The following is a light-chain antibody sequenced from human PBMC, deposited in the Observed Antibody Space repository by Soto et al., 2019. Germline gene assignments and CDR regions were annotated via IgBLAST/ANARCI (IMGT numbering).Light chain of an antibody. V-gene: IGKV1-39*01. CDR2: PAT. J-gene: IGKJ2*01. CDR1: QSISTY. CDR3: QQPYSTPYT. Sequence: DVQMTQSPSSLSASVGDRVTITCRASQSISTYFNWVQQKPGKAPKLMIYPATSLQSGVPSRFSGSGSGTDFTLTISSLQPEDFATYYCQQPYSTPYTFGQGIRLEI.